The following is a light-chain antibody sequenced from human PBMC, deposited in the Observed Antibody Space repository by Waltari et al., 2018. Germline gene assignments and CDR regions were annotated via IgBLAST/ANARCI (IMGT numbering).Light chain of an antibody. J-gene: IGLJ3*02. Sequence: QSALTQPASVSGSPGQSITISCTGTNSDVGSYNLVSWYQQHPGKAPKLIIFKDTNRPSGVSMRFSCSKSGNTASLTISDLQAEDEADYFCFSYVTGTTWVFGGGTKLTVL. CDR1: NSDVGSYNL. CDR3: FSYVTGTTWV. V-gene: IGLV2-23*01. CDR2: KDT.